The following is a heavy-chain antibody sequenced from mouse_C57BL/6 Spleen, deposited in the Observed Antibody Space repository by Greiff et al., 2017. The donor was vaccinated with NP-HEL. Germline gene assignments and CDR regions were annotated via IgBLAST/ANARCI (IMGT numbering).Heavy chain of an antibody. CDR2: IDPSDSYT. CDR1: GYTFTSYW. D-gene: IGHD1-1*01. CDR3: ARSGYGTGAMDY. V-gene: IGHV1-69*01. Sequence: QVQLQQPGAELVMPGASVKLSCKASGYTFTSYWMHWVKQRPGQGLEWIGEIDPSDSYTNYNQKFKGKSTLTVDKSSSTAYMQLSSLKSEDSAVYYCARSGYGTGAMDYWGQGTSVTVSS. J-gene: IGHJ4*01.